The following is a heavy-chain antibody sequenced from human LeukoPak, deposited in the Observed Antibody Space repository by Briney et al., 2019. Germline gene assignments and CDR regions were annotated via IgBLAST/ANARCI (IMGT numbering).Heavy chain of an antibody. J-gene: IGHJ4*02. CDR3: ASPRGNGSHLISSPFDY. CDR1: GGSFSGYY. V-gene: IGHV4-34*01. CDR2: INHSGST. Sequence: PSETLSLTCAVYGGSFSGYYWSWIRQPPGKGLEWIGEINHSGSTNYNPSLKSRVTISVDTSKNQFSLKLSSVTAADTAVYYCASPRGNGSHLISSPFDYWGQGTLVTVSS. D-gene: IGHD3-10*01.